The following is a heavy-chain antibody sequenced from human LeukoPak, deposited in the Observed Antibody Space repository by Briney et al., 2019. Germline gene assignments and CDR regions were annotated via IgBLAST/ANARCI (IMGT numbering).Heavy chain of an antibody. V-gene: IGHV4-59*01. CDR1: GGSISSYY. Sequence: SETLSLTCTVSGGSISSYYWSWIRQPPGKGLEWIGYIYYSGSTNYNPSLKSRVTISVDTSKNQFSLKLSSVTAADTAVYYCARGIVGATSAAFDIWGQGTMVTVSS. CDR2: IYYSGST. D-gene: IGHD1-26*01. CDR3: ARGIVGATSAAFDI. J-gene: IGHJ3*02.